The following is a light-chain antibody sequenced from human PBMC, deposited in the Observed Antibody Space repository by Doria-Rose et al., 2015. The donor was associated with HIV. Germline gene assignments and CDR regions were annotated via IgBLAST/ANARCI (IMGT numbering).Light chain of an antibody. J-gene: IGKJ1*01. CDR1: QGIRDE. CDR2: AAS. Sequence: TQSPYSLSASVGDRVTITCRASQGIRDELGWYQQKPGKAPKLLIYAASSLQSGVPSRFSGSGSDTDFTLTISSLQPEDFATYYCLQDYSYPWTFGQGTKVEIK. V-gene: IGKV1-6*01. CDR3: LQDYSYPWT.